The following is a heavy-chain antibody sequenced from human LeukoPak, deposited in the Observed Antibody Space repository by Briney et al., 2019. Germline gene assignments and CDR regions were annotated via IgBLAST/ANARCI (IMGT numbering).Heavy chain of an antibody. D-gene: IGHD3-9*01. CDR1: GGSFSGYY. V-gene: IGHV4-34*01. J-gene: IGHJ4*02. Sequence: SETLSLTCAVYGGSFSGYYWSWIRQPPGKGLEWIGEINHSGSTNYNPSLKSRVTISVDTSKTPFSLKLRSVTAADTAVYYCARTIRYFDYWGQGTLVTVSS. CDR3: ARTIRYFDY. CDR2: INHSGST.